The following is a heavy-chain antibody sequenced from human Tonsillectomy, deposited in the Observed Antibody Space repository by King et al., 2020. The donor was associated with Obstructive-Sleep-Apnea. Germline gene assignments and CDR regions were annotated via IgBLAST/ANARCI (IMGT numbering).Heavy chain of an antibody. J-gene: IGHJ4*02. D-gene: IGHD3-10*01. Sequence: QVQLVESGGGVVQPGRSLRLSCAGSGFTFSSYGIHWVRQAPGKGLEWVAIISFDGLNKYYAQSVKGRFTISRDNSKNTLYLQMNSLRTEDTALYYCAMAYFDSGTFDFWGQGTLVTVSS. V-gene: IGHV3-30*03. CDR2: ISFDGLNK. CDR1: GFTFSSYG. CDR3: AMAYFDSGTFDF.